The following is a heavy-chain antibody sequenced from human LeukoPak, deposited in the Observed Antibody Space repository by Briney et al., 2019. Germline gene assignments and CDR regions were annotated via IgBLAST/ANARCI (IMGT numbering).Heavy chain of an antibody. CDR1: GFTFSGSA. J-gene: IGHJ4*02. V-gene: IGHV3-73*01. D-gene: IGHD3-10*01. CDR3: TRPGDGSGEGDFDY. CDR2: IRSKPHSYAT. Sequence: GGSLKLSCAASGFTFSGSAMHWVRQASGKGLEWVCRIRSKPHSYATAYAASVKGRFIISRDDSNNTAYLQMNSLKTDDTAVYYCTRPGDGSGEGDFDYWGQGTLVTVSS.